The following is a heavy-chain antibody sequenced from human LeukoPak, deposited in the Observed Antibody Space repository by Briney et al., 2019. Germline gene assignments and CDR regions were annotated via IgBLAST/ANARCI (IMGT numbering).Heavy chain of an antibody. CDR2: ISGSGDNT. D-gene: IGHD1-26*01. Sequence: GGSLRLSCAASGFTFSSYGMSWVRQAPGKGLEWVAVISGSGDNTYYADSVKGRFTISRDNSKNTLYLQMNSLRAEDTAVYYCANIHGANWFDPWGQGTLVTVSS. V-gene: IGHV3-23*01. CDR1: GFTFSSYG. J-gene: IGHJ5*02. CDR3: ANIHGANWFDP.